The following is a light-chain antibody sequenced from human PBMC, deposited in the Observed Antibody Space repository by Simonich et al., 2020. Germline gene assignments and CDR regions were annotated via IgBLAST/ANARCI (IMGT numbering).Light chain of an antibody. CDR2: GPP. Sequence: EIVMTQSPSTLSVSPGERATLSGRASPSVSSNLAWYQQKPVQAPRLLIYGPPTRATGIPARFSGSGSGTEFTLTISSMQSEDFAVYYCQQYNNWPPWTFGQGTKVEIK. CDR3: QQYNNWPPWT. CDR1: PSVSSN. V-gene: IGKV3-15*01. J-gene: IGKJ1*01.